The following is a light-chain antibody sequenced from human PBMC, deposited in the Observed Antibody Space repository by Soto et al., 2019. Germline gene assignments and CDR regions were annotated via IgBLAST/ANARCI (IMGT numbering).Light chain of an antibody. J-gene: IGLJ1*01. CDR3: SSHSSGNTRV. Sequence: QSAPTQPASVSGSPGQSIAISCTGTSSDLGAYDYVSWYQQQPDKPPKLIIYEVTKRPSGVSNRFSGSKSGNTASLTISGLQPEDEADYYCSSHSSGNTRVFGTGTKLTVL. CDR2: EVT. CDR1: SSDLGAYDY. V-gene: IGLV2-14*01.